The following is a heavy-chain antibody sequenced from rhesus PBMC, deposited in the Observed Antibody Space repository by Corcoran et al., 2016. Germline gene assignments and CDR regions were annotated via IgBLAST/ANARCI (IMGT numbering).Heavy chain of an antibody. CDR3: ARDLDSSGWYPLRY. CDR1: GGSISSSY. CDR2: IYGSGSST. J-gene: IGHJ4*01. V-gene: IGHV4-169*02. D-gene: IGHD6-31*01. Sequence: QLQLQESGPGLVKPSETLSVTCAVSGGSISSSYWSWIRQAPGKGLEWIGYIYGSGSSTSYNPSLKSRVTLSVDTSKNQLSLKLSSVTAADTAVYYCARDLDSSGWYPLRYWGQGVLVTVSS.